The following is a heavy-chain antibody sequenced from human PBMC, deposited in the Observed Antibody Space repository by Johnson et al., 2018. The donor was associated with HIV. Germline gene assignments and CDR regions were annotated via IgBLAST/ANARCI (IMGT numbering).Heavy chain of an antibody. D-gene: IGHD6-6*01. J-gene: IGHJ3*02. V-gene: IGHV3-30*04. CDR2: ISYDGSNK. Sequence: QVQLVESGGGVVQPGRSLRLSCAASGFTFSSHSMYWVRQAPGKGLEWVAVISYDGSNKYYADSVKGRFTISRDNSKNTLYLKMNSLRAEDTAVYYCARDKGIAARLGAFDIWGQGTMVTVSS. CDR3: ARDKGIAARLGAFDI. CDR1: GFTFSSHS.